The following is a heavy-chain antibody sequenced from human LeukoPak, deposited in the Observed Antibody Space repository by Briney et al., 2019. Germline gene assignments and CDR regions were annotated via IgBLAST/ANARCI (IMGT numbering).Heavy chain of an antibody. CDR1: GFTFTAYG. CDR2: ISFDGSGQ. Sequence: PGRSLRLSCAASGFTFTAYGMHWVRQAPGKGLEWLAVISFDGSGQYYADSVKGRFTISRDDSKNMLYLQMNSLRVEDTAVYYCARDLNLGTTDSYWSQGTLVTISS. V-gene: IGHV3-30*03. CDR3: ARDLNLGTTDSY. J-gene: IGHJ4*02. D-gene: IGHD4-4*01.